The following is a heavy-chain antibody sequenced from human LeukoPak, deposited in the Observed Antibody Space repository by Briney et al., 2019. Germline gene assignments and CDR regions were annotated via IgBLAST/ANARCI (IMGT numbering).Heavy chain of an antibody. V-gene: IGHV3-30-3*02. CDR3: ARGIAARLLSDAFDI. CDR1: GFTFSSYA. Sequence: GGSLRLSCAASGFTFSSYAMRWVRQAPGKGLEWVAVISYDGSNKYYADSVKGRFTISRDNSKNTLYLQMNSLGAEDTAVYYCARGIAARLLSDAFDIWGQGTMVTVSS. CDR2: ISYDGSNK. D-gene: IGHD6-6*01. J-gene: IGHJ3*02.